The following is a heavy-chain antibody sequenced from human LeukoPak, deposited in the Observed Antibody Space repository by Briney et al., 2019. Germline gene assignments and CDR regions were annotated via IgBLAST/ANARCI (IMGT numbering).Heavy chain of an antibody. J-gene: IGHJ4*02. D-gene: IGHD2-21*02. CDR1: GYTFTRHY. Sequence: ASVKVSCKASGYTFTRHYMHWVRQAPGQGLEWMGVINPGGSWTSYAQKFQGRVTMTRNTSISTAYMELSSLRSEDTAVYYCARVPMYCGGDCYYFDYWGQGTLVTVSS. CDR3: ARVPMYCGGDCYYFDY. V-gene: IGHV1-46*01. CDR2: INPGGSWT.